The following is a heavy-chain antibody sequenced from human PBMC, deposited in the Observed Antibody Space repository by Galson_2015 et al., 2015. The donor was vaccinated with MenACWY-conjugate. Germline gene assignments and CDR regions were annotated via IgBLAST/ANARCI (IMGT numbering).Heavy chain of an antibody. J-gene: IGHJ4*02. Sequence: SVKVSCKASGCTFTTHGISWVRQAPGQGLEWVGWVSPYKGATKYAQKVQGRVTMSTDTSTSTAHLELRSLRSDDTAVYFCARDLVRYYSDWFALGGYWGQGTLVTVSS. CDR2: VSPYKGAT. CDR1: GCTFTTHG. V-gene: IGHV1-18*01. D-gene: IGHD6-19*01. CDR3: ARDLVRYYSDWFALGGY.